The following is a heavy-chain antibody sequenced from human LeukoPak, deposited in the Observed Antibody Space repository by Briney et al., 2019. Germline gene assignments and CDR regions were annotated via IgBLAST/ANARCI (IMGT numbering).Heavy chain of an antibody. CDR2: IYSGGST. V-gene: IGHV3-53*01. CDR1: GFTVSSNY. Sequence: GGSLRLSCAASGFTVSSNYMSWVRQAPGKGLEWVSVIYSGGSTYYADSVKGRFTISRDNSKNTLYLQMNSLRAEDTAVYYCAREAVAGTDGMDVWGQGTTVTVSS. CDR3: AREAVAGTDGMDV. J-gene: IGHJ6*02. D-gene: IGHD6-19*01.